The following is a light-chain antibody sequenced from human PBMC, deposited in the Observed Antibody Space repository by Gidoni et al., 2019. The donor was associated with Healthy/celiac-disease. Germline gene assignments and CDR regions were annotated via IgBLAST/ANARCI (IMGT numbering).Light chain of an antibody. Sequence: IVLPQSPDSLAVSLGALATINCKSSQSVLYSYNNKNYLPWYQQKPGQPPKLLIYWASTRESGVPDRFSGSGSGTDFTLTISSLQAEDVAVYYCQQYYSTPYTFGQGTKLEIK. CDR3: QQYYSTPYT. J-gene: IGKJ2*01. V-gene: IGKV4-1*01. CDR1: QSVLYSYNNKNY. CDR2: WAS.